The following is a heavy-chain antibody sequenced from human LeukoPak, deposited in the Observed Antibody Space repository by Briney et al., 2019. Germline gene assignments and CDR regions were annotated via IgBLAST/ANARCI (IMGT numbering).Heavy chain of an antibody. J-gene: IGHJ6*03. V-gene: IGHV4-38-2*02. D-gene: IGHD6-6*01. Sequence: SETLSLTCTVSGYSISSGYYWGWIRQPPGKGLEWIGSIYHSGSTYYNPSLKSRVTISVDTSKNQFSLKLSSVTAADTAVYYCARVGSSSSRRYYYMDVWGKGTTVTVSS. CDR3: ARVGSSSSRRYYYMDV. CDR2: IYHSGST. CDR1: GYSISSGYY.